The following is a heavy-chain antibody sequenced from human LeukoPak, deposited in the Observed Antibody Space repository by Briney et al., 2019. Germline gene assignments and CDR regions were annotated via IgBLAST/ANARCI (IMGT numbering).Heavy chain of an antibody. CDR1: GYTFTSYG. Sequence: ASVKVSCKASGYTFTSYGISRVRQAPGQGLEWMGWISAYNGNTNYAQKLQGRVTMTTDTSTSTAYMELRSLRSDDTAVYYCARDFRVRGYSYGSSGYWGQGTLVTVSS. CDR3: ARDFRVRGYSYGSSGY. D-gene: IGHD5-18*01. V-gene: IGHV1-18*01. J-gene: IGHJ4*02. CDR2: ISAYNGNT.